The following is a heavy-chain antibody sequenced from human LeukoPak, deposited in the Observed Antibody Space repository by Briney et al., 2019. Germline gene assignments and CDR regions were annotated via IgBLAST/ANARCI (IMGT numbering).Heavy chain of an antibody. CDR2: INHSGST. J-gene: IGHJ4*02. Sequence: SETLSLTCAVYGGSFSGYYWSWIRQPPGKGLEWIGEINHSGSTNYNPSLKSRVTISVDTSKNQLSLKLSSVTAADTAVYYCARAEYYFDYWGQGTLVTVSS. V-gene: IGHV4-34*01. CDR3: ARAEYYFDY. CDR1: GGSFSGYY.